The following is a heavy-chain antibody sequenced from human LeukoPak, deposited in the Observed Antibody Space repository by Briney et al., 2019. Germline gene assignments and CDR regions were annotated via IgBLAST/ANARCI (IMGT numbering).Heavy chain of an antibody. Sequence: SVKVSCKASGGTFSSYAISWVRQAPGQGLERMGRIIPILGIANYAQKFQGRVTITADKSTSTAYMELSSLRSEDTAVYYCARGLTAVAGTYYYGMDVWGQGTTVTVSS. CDR3: ARGLTAVAGTYYYGMDV. J-gene: IGHJ6*02. D-gene: IGHD6-19*01. V-gene: IGHV1-69*04. CDR2: IIPILGIA. CDR1: GGTFSSYA.